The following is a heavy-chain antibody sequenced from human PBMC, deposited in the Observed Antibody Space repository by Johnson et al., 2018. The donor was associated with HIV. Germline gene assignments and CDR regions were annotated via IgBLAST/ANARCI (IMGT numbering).Heavy chain of an antibody. CDR3: ARDRVYSGSYYSGAFDV. J-gene: IGHJ3*01. V-gene: IGHV3-7*05. CDR2: IKQDGSEK. Sequence: VQLVESGGNLVQPGGSLRLSCAASGFTFSSYWMSWVRQAPGKGLEWVANIKQDGSEKYSVDSLKGRFTISSDNVKKSLFLQMNGLRADDTAVYYCARDRVYSGSYYSGAFDVWGQGAMVTVSS. D-gene: IGHD1-26*01. CDR1: GFTFSSYW.